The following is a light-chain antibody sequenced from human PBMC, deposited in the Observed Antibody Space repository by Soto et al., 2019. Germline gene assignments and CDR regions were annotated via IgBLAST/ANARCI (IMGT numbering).Light chain of an antibody. V-gene: IGKV3-20*01. Sequence: EIVLTQSPGTLSLSPGERATLSCRASQSVSSTYLAWYQQKPGQAPRLLIYGASSRATGIPDRFSGSGSGTDFTLTINRLETEDFAVYYCQQYGSSPLYTFGQGTKLEIK. CDR2: GAS. J-gene: IGKJ2*01. CDR3: QQYGSSPLYT. CDR1: QSVSSTY.